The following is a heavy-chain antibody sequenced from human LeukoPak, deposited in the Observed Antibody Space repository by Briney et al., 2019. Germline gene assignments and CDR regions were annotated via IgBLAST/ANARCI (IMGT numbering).Heavy chain of an antibody. CDR2: INPNSGDT. V-gene: IGHV1-2*06. D-gene: IGHD3-10*01. CDR3: ARGGTNWGVTYYYGMDV. J-gene: IGHJ6*02. CDR1: GYTFIGYC. Sequence: GASVKVSCKASGYTFIGYCMYWVRQAPGQGLEWMGRINPNSGDTDYVQHFQGRVTMTRDTSISTSYMELSRLISDDTAVYYCARGGTNWGVTYYYGMDVWGQGTTVTVSS.